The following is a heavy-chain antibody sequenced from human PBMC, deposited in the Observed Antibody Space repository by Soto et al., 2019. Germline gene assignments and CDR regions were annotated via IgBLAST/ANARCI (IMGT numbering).Heavy chain of an antibody. CDR2: ISSGISYI. CDR3: GRGILSGGAYPYP. Sequence: PGGSLRLSCAASGFTFSTYTMNWVRQAPGKGLEWISSISSGISYIYYAGSVKGRFTISRDNAKNSLFLQMNSLRADDKADYYFGRGILSGGAYPYPWGQG. V-gene: IGHV3-21*01. D-gene: IGHD3-10*01. CDR1: GFTFSTYT. J-gene: IGHJ5*02.